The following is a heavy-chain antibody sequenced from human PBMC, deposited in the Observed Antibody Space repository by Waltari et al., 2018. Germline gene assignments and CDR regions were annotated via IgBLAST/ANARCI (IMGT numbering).Heavy chain of an antibody. CDR1: GFPFSSFA. V-gene: IGHV3-30-3*01. J-gene: IGHJ2*01. D-gene: IGHD2-2*02. CDR3: ARSPYLYWYFDL. Sequence: QVQLVESGGGVVQPGRSLSFSCAASGFPFSSFAMPWARQAPGKGLEWVAVISYDGSNKYYADSVKGRFTISRDNSKNTLYLQMNSLRAEDTAVYYCARSPYLYWYFDLWGRGTLVTVSS. CDR2: ISYDGSNK.